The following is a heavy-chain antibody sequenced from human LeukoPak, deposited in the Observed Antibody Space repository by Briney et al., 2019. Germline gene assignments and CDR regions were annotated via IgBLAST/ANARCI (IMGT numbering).Heavy chain of an antibody. J-gene: IGHJ5*02. D-gene: IGHD3-3*01. CDR1: GYTFTSYG. V-gene: IGHV1-18*01. CDR2: ISIYNGNT. CDR3: ARIAYDFWSGYYMPDDP. Sequence: ASVKVSCKASGYTFTSYGISWVRQAPGQGLEWMGWISIYNGNTDYAQKLRGRVTMTTDTSTSTAYLELRGLRSDDTAVYYCARIAYDFWSGYYMPDDPWGQGTLVTVSS.